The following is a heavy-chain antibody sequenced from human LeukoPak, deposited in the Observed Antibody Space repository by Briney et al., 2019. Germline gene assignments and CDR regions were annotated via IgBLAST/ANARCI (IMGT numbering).Heavy chain of an antibody. CDR1: GYSFTSYG. CDR3: ARDCDRSGYYCY. D-gene: IGHD3-22*01. J-gene: IGHJ4*02. CDR2: ISAYNGNT. Sequence: ASVEVSCKASGYSFTSYGITWVRQAPGQGLEWLGWISAYNGNTNYAQLLQGRVTMTTDTSTSTAYMELRSLRSDDTAVYYCARDCDRSGYYCYRGQGTLVTVSS. V-gene: IGHV1-18*01.